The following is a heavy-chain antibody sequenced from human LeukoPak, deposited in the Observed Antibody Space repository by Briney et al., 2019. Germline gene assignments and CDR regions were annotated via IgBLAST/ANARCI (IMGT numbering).Heavy chain of an antibody. CDR1: GGTISSHY. Sequence: PSETLSLTCTVSGGTISSHYWSWIRQPPGKGLEWIGYIYYSGSTNYNPSLKSRVTIPVDTSKNQFSLKLSSVTAADTAVYYCARGYYYGSGSYPLDYWGQGTLVTVSS. CDR3: ARGYYYGSGSYPLDY. CDR2: IYYSGST. D-gene: IGHD3-10*01. V-gene: IGHV4-59*11. J-gene: IGHJ4*02.